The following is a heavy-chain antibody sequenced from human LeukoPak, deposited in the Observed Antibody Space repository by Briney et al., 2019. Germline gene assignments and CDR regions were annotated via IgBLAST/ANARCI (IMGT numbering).Heavy chain of an antibody. D-gene: IGHD3-10*01. CDR3: ARETVTMVRGREWSLDP. CDR1: GYSFTSYW. V-gene: IGHV5-51*01. Sequence: GESLKISCKGSGYSFTSYWIGWVRQMPGKGLEWMGIIYPGDSDTRYSPSFQGQVTISADKSISTAYLQWSSLKASDTAMYYCARETVTMVRGREWSLDPWGQGTLVTVSS. J-gene: IGHJ5*02. CDR2: IYPGDSDT.